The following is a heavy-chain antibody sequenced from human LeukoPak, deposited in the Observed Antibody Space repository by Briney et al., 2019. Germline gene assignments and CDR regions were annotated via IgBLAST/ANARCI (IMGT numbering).Heavy chain of an antibody. CDR1: GFTFSDYY. J-gene: IGHJ6*03. V-gene: IGHV3-11*01. Sequence: GGSLRLSCAASGFTFSDYYMSWIRQAPGKGLEWVSYISGSGSTIYYADSVKGRFTISRDNAKNSLYLQMNSLRAEDTAVYYCARVRGSGSYYTYYYYYYMDVWGKGTTVTISS. D-gene: IGHD3-10*01. CDR3: ARVRGSGSYYTYYYYYYMDV. CDR2: ISGSGSTI.